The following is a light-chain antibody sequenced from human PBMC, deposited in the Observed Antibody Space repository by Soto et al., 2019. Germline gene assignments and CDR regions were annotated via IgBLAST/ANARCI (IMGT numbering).Light chain of an antibody. CDR2: GAS. J-gene: IGKJ4*01. CDR3: QQYNDWPPLT. Sequence: EIVMTQSPATLSVSPGERATLSCRASQSVGKYLAWYQQKPGQAPRLLMYGASTRATGIPARFSGSGSGTEFTLTISSRQSEDFAVYYCQQYNDWPPLTFGGGTKVEI. V-gene: IGKV3-15*01. CDR1: QSVGKY.